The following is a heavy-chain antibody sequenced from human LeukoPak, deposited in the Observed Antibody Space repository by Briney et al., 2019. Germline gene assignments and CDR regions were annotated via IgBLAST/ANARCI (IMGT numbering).Heavy chain of an antibody. CDR2: IYYSGST. V-gene: IGHV4-39*01. CDR1: GGSISSSSYY. D-gene: IGHD1-26*01. CDR3: ASSVGATRGDAFDI. J-gene: IGHJ3*02. Sequence: PSETLSLTCTVSGGSISSSSYYWGWIRQPPGKGLEWIGSIYYSGSTYYNPSLKSRVTISVDTSKNQFSLKLSPVTAADTAVYYCASSVGATRGDAFDIWGQGTMVTVSS.